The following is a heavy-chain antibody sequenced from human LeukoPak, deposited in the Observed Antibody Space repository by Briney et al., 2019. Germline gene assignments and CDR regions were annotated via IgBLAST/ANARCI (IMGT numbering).Heavy chain of an antibody. CDR1: GDSISPSNW. J-gene: IGHJ4*02. CDR3: VVSGSYYARHFDY. D-gene: IGHD1-26*01. Sequence: PSETLSLTCAVSGDSISPSNWLSWVRQPPGKGLEWIGEIYHSGTTNYNPSLKSRVTISVDKSKNHFSLNLSSVTAADTAVYYCVVSGSYYARHFDYWGQGTLVTVSS. CDR2: IYHSGTT. V-gene: IGHV4-4*02.